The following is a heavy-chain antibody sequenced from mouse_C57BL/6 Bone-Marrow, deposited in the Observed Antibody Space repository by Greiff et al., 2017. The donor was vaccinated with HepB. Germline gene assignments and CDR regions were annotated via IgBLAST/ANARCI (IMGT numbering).Heavy chain of an antibody. J-gene: IGHJ2*01. V-gene: IGHV1-26*01. CDR3: ATATGRFDY. CDR2: INPNNGGT. CDR1: GYTFTDYY. D-gene: IGHD4-1*02. Sequence: EVQLQQSGPELVKPGASVKISCKASGYTFTDYYMNWVKQSHGKSLEWIGDINPNNGGTSYNQKFKGKATLTVDKSSRTAYMELRSLTSEDSAVYYCATATGRFDYWGQGTTLTVSS.